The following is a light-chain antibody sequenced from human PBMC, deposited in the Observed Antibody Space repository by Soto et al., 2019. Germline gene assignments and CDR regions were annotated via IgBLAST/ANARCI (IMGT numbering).Light chain of an antibody. CDR1: QSITNW. V-gene: IGKV1-5*01. Sequence: DIQMTQSPSTLSASVGDRVTITCRASQSITNWLAWYQQKPGKAPKLLIYDASSLQAGVASRFSGSGSGTEFALAIGSLQPDDFATYYCQQGWTFGQGTKVEIK. CDR2: DAS. CDR3: QQGWT. J-gene: IGKJ1*01.